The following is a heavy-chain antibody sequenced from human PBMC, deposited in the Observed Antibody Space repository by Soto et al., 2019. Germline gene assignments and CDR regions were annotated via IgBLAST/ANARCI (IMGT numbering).Heavy chain of an antibody. CDR2: INAGNGNT. CDR1: GYTFTSYA. CDR3: ARDSSSLGNYGDYHFDY. Sequence: ASVKVSCKASGYTFTSYAMHWVRQAPGQRLEWMGWINAGNGNTKYSQKFQGRVTITRDTSASTAYMELSSLRSEDTAVYYCARDSSSLGNYGDYHFDYWGQRTLVPVSS. J-gene: IGHJ4*02. V-gene: IGHV1-3*01. D-gene: IGHD4-17*01.